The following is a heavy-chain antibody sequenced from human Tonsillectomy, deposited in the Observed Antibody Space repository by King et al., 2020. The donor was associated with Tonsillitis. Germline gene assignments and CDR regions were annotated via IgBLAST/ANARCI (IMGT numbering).Heavy chain of an antibody. V-gene: IGHV5-51*03. CDR1: GYKFTSYF. J-gene: IGHJ4*02. CDR2: IYPGDSDT. CDR3: ARRFWGGPHVKSFDY. Sequence: QLVQSGAEVRKPGESLKTSCKGSGYKFTSYFIGWVRQMPGKGLEWVAIIYPGDSDTRYSPSFQGQVTISADKSISTAYLQWSSLKASDTAMDYCARRFWGGPHVKSFDYWGQGTLVTVPS. D-gene: IGHD3-3*01.